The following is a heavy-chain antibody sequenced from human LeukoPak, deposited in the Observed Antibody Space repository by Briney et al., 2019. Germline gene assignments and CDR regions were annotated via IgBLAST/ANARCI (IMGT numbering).Heavy chain of an antibody. D-gene: IGHD3-3*01. V-gene: IGHV3-30-3*01. Sequence: PGRSLRLSCAASGFTFSTSWKTWVRQASGKGLEWVALISYDANIGSNKYYADSVKGRFTISRDNSKNTLYLQMNSLRAEDTAVYYCARDGGYDFWSGYYQDYWGQGTLVTVSS. CDR1: GFTFSTSW. CDR2: ISYDANIGSNK. J-gene: IGHJ4*02. CDR3: ARDGGYDFWSGYYQDY.